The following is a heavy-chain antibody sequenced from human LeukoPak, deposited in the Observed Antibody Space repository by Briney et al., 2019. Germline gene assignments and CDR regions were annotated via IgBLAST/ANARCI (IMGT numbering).Heavy chain of an antibody. D-gene: IGHD3-10*01. V-gene: IGHV4-34*01. CDR2: INHSGST. Sequence: SETLSLTCAVYGGSFSGYYWSWIRQPPGKGLEWIGEINHSGSTNYNPSLKSRVTISVDTSKNQFPLKLSSVTAADTAVYYCARAAITMVRGFRWFDPWGQGTLVTVSS. CDR1: GGSFSGYY. J-gene: IGHJ5*02. CDR3: ARAAITMVRGFRWFDP.